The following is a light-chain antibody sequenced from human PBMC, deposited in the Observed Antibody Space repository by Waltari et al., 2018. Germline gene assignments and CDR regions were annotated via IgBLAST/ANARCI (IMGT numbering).Light chain of an antibody. CDR1: QTVISNY. CDR3: QQYGSSPTT. J-gene: IGKJ4*01. Sequence: EIVLTQSPDTLSLSPGERATLSCRASQTVISNYLAWYQQKPGQAPRLLIYGASSRATGIPDRFSGSGSGTDFTLSISRLEPEDLAVYYCQQYGSSPTTFGGGTKVEIK. V-gene: IGKV3-20*01. CDR2: GAS.